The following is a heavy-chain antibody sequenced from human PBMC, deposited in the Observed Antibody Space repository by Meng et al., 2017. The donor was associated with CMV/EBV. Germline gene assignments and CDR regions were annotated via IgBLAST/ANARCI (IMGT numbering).Heavy chain of an antibody. J-gene: IGHJ4*02. Sequence: GESLKISCAASGFTFSSYEINWVRQAPGKGLEWVSAISGSGGSTYYADSVKGRFTISRDNSKNTLYLQMNSLRAEDTAVYYCAKVGAVAGSYESPFGYWGQGTLVTVSS. CDR3: AKVGAVAGSYESPFGY. V-gene: IGHV3-23*01. D-gene: IGHD1-26*01. CDR2: ISGSGGST. CDR1: GFTFSSYE.